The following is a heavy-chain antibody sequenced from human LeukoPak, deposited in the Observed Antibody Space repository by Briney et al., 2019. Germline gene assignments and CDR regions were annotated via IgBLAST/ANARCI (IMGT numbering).Heavy chain of an antibody. V-gene: IGHV6-1*01. CDR2: TYYRFKWFH. J-gene: IGHJ5*02. CDR1: GDSVSSNSAA. CDR3: ARKAGSSDWFDR. Sequence: SQTLSLTCAISGDSVSSNSAAWNWIRQSPSRGLEWLGRTYYRFKWFHDYAVSVKSRITINPDTSKNQFSLQLNSVTPEDTAVYYCARKAGSSDWFDRWGQGTLVTVSS.